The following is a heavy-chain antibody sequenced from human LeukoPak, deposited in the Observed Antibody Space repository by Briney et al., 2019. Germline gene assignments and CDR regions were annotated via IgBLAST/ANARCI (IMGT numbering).Heavy chain of an antibody. V-gene: IGHV4-61*02. Sequence: SETLSLTCTVSGGSISSGSYYWSWIRQPAGKGLEWIGRIYTSGSTNYNPSLKSRVTISVDTSKNQFSLKLSSVTAADTAVYYCARYSEWLVLGNYFDYWGQGTLVTVSS. J-gene: IGHJ4*02. CDR2: IYTSGST. D-gene: IGHD6-19*01. CDR3: ARYSEWLVLGNYFDY. CDR1: GGSISSGSYY.